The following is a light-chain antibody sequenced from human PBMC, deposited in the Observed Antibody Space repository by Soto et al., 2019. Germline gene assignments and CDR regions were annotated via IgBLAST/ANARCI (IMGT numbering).Light chain of an antibody. CDR2: EVS. CDR3: SSYTSSSVV. Sequence: QSALTQPASVSGSPGQSITISCTGTSSDVGGYNYVSWYQQHPDKAPKLMIYEVSNRPSGVSNRFSGSKSGNTASLTISGLQAEDEADYYCSSYTSSSVVFGGGTKLTVL. J-gene: IGLJ2*01. CDR1: SSDVGGYNY. V-gene: IGLV2-14*01.